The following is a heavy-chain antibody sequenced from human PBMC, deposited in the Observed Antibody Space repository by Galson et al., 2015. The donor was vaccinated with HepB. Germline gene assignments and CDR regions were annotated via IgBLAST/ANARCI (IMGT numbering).Heavy chain of an antibody. J-gene: IGHJ4*02. CDR1: GFRFSSYW. D-gene: IGHD2-2*01. Sequence: LRLSCAASGFRFSSYWMHWVRQAPGKGLEWVSLIYGSDTTFYADSVKGRFTISRDNSKNTLYLQMNNLRTEDTAVYYCASGFGSTWGLFDDWGRGTLVTVSA. CDR3: ASGFGSTWGLFDD. CDR2: IYGSDTT. V-gene: IGHV3-66*02.